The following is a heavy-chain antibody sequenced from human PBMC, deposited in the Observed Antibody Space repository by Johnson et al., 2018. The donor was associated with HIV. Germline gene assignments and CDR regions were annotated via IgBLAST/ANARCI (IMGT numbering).Heavy chain of an antibody. V-gene: IGHV3-30-3*01. Sequence: QVQLVESGGGVVRPGGSLRLSCAASGFTFSSYAMHWVRQAPGKGLEWVAVISYDGSNKYYADSVKGRLTISRDNSKNTLYLQMSSLRAEDTAVYYCATTGQQQTRRPPRDFDIGGQGTIVTVSS. CDR2: ISYDGSNK. J-gene: IGHJ3*02. D-gene: IGHD6-13*01. CDR1: GFTFSSYA. CDR3: ATTGQQQTRRPPRDFDI.